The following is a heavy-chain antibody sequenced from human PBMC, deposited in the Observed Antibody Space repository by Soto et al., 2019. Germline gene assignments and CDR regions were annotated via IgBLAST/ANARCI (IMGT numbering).Heavy chain of an antibody. CDR1: GYTFTSYD. Sequence: QVQLVQSGAEVKKPGASVKVSCKASGYTFTSYDINWVRQATGQGLEWMGWMNPNSGNTGYAQKFQGRVTMTRSTSISTAYMELSSLRSEDTAVYYCARVLSWASYYDFWSGYYNYYYYGMDVWGQGTTVTVSS. J-gene: IGHJ6*02. CDR2: MNPNSGNT. D-gene: IGHD3-3*01. V-gene: IGHV1-8*01. CDR3: ARVLSWASYYDFWSGYYNYYYYGMDV.